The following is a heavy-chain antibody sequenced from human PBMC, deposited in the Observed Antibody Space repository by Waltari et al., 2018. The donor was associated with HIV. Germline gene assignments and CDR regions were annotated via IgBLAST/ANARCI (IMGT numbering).Heavy chain of an antibody. CDR2: ISSSGGTT. Sequence: QVQLVESGGGLVKPGGSLTLSCAASGSTFSEYYMSWIRQAPGKGLEWLSYISSSGGTTYYAESVRGRFTISRDRAKHSLFLQMNSLRAEDTAVYYCVRDNHDFWSGHYFDSWGQGTLVTVSS. CDR3: VRDNHDFWSGHYFDS. V-gene: IGHV3-11*01. D-gene: IGHD3-3*01. J-gene: IGHJ4*02. CDR1: GSTFSEYY.